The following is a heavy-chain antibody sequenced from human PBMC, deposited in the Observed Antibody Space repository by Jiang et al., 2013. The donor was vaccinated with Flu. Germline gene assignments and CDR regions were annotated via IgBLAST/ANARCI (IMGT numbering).Heavy chain of an antibody. V-gene: IGHV4-59*01. J-gene: IGHJ3*02. Sequence: SSYYWGWIRQPQGRDWSGLGISITVGVQPQPSLKSRVTISMDTSKNQFSLKLNSVTAADTAMYYCARERRESSSYSAPGNAFDIWGPRDNGSSSLQ. CDR1: SSYY. CDR3: ARERRESSSYSAPGNAFDI. CDR2: SITVGV. D-gene: IGHD3-22*01.